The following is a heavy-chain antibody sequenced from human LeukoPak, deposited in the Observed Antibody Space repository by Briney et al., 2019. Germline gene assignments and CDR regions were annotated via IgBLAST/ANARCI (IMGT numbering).Heavy chain of an antibody. Sequence: GGSLRLSCAASGFTFSSYSMNWVRQAPGKGLEWVSGISTSGGTTYYADSVKGRFTISRDNSKNTLYLQMNSLRADDTALYYCAKEASRYYFYMDVWGKGTTVTISS. CDR2: ISTSGGTT. CDR1: GFTFSSYS. CDR3: AKEASRYYFYMDV. J-gene: IGHJ6*03. V-gene: IGHV3-23*01.